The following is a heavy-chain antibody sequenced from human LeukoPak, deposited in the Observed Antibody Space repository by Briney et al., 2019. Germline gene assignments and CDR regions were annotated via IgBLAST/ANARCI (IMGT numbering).Heavy chain of an antibody. Sequence: PSETLSLTCAVSGYSISSGYYWGWIRQPPGKGLEWFGSIYHIGSTYSNPSLKSRVTTSVDTSKNKFSLKLSSVTAADTAVYYCARLGYSSSWTFDYWGQGTLVTVSS. V-gene: IGHV4-38-2*01. CDR1: GYSISSGYY. J-gene: IGHJ4*02. D-gene: IGHD6-13*01. CDR3: ARLGYSSSWTFDY. CDR2: IYHIGST.